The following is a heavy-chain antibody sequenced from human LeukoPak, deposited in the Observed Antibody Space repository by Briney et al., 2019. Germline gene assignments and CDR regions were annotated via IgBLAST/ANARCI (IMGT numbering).Heavy chain of an antibody. Sequence: SQTLSLTCTVSGGSISSGDYYWSWIRQPPGKGLEWTGYIYYSGSTYYNPSLKSRVTISVDTSKNQFSLKLSSVTAADTAVYYCARDRGIVGATRNWGQGTLVTVSS. J-gene: IGHJ4*02. CDR2: IYYSGST. CDR3: ARDRGIVGATRN. D-gene: IGHD1-26*01. V-gene: IGHV4-30-4*08. CDR1: GGSISSGDYY.